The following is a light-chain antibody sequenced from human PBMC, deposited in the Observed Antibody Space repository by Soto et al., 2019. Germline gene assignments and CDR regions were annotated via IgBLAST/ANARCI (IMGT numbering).Light chain of an antibody. J-gene: IGKJ5*01. V-gene: IGKV1-16*01. CDR1: QGVSTF. Sequence: DIQMTQSPSSLSASVGDRVTITCQASQGVSTFLDWFQQKPGRAPRSLLYAASSLQSGVPSRFSGSGSGTDFTLTISSLQPEDVATYYCQHYDHLPITFGQGTRLEIK. CDR3: QHYDHLPIT. CDR2: AAS.